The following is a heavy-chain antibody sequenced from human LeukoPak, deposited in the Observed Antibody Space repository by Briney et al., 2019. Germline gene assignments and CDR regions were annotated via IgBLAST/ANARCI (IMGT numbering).Heavy chain of an antibody. CDR2: IYWDDDK. Sequence: SGPTLVNPXQTLTLTCTLSGFSLTTSGVAVGWIRRPPGKALEWLALIYWDDDKRYSPSLKSRLTITKDTSKSQVVLTMTNMDPVDTATYHCARSYYDSVEYWGQGTLVTVSS. CDR1: GFSLTTSGVA. CDR3: ARSYYDSVEY. V-gene: IGHV2-5*02. J-gene: IGHJ4*02. D-gene: IGHD3-3*01.